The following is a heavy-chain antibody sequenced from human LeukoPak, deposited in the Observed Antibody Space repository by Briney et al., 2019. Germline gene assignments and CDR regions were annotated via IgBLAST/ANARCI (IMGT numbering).Heavy chain of an antibody. Sequence: SETLSLTCTVSGGSISSSSYYWGWIRQPPGKGLEWIGSIYYSGSTYYNPSLKRRVTISVDTSKNQFSLKLSSVTAADTAVYYCARLKSVLLWFGELFSYYFDYWGQGTLVTVSS. CDR2: IYYSGST. CDR3: ARLKSVLLWFGELFSYYFDY. D-gene: IGHD3-10*01. J-gene: IGHJ4*02. CDR1: GGSISSSSYY. V-gene: IGHV4-39*01.